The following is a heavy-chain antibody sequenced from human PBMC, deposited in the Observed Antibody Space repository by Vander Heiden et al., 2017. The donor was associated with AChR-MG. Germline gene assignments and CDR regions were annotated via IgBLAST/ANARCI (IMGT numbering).Heavy chain of an antibody. V-gene: IGHV3-15*01. CDR3: TTDLHDYDFSIDY. CDR2: IKSKTDGGTT. CDR1: GFTSSNAW. J-gene: IGHJ4*02. D-gene: IGHD3-3*01. Sequence: EVQLVESGGGLVKPGGSLRLSCAASGFTSSNAWMSWVRQAPGKGLEWVGRIKSKTDGGTTDYAAPVKGRFTISRDDSKNTLYLQMNSLKTEDTAVYYCTTDLHDYDFSIDYWGQGTLVTVSS.